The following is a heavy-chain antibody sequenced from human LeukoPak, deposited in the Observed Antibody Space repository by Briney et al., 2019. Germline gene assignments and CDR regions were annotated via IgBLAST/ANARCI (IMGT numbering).Heavy chain of an antibody. CDR1: GYTLTELS. Sequence: ALVKVSCKVSGYTLTELSMHWVRQAPGKGLEWMGGFDPEDGETIYAQKFQGRVTMTEDTSTDTAYMELSSLRSEDTAVYYCATLGAAEGWYFDLWGRGTLVTVSS. V-gene: IGHV1-24*01. CDR3: ATLGAAEGWYFDL. D-gene: IGHD4/OR15-4a*01. J-gene: IGHJ2*01. CDR2: FDPEDGET.